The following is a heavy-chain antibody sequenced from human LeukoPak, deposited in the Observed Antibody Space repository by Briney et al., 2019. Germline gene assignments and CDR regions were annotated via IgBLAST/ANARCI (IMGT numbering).Heavy chain of an antibody. D-gene: IGHD3-10*01. CDR2: ISYDGSNK. J-gene: IGHJ4*02. V-gene: IGHV3-30-3*01. CDR1: GFTFSSYA. CDR3: ARDSSGSGSYPTLDY. Sequence: GGSLGLSCAASGFTFSSYAMHWVRQAPGKGLEWVAVISYDGSNKYYADSVKGRFTISRDNSKNTLYLQMNSLRAEDTAVYYCARDSSGSGSYPTLDYWGQGTLVTVSS.